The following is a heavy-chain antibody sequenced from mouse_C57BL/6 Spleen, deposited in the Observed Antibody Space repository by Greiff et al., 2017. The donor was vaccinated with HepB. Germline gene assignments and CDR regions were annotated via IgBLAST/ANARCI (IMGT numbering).Heavy chain of an antibody. CDR2: IHPSDSDT. CDR1: GYTFTSYW. CDR3: ACGFTTVVDWFAY. J-gene: IGHJ3*01. D-gene: IGHD1-1*01. V-gene: IGHV1-74*01. Sequence: VKLQQPGAELVKPGASVKVSCKASGYTFTSYWMHWVKQRPGQGLEWIGRIHPSDSDTNYNQKFKGKATLTVDKSSSTAYMQLSSLTSEDSAVYYCACGFTTVVDWFAYWGQGTLVTVSA.